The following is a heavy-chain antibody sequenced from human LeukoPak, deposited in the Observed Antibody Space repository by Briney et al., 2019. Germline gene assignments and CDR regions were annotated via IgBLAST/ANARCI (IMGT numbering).Heavy chain of an antibody. V-gene: IGHV3-7*01. CDR1: GFTFSEYW. CDR2: IKEDGTTK. CDR3: ARGPSTVVTTR. J-gene: IGHJ4*02. D-gene: IGHD2-21*02. Sequence: GGSLRLSCAASGFTFSEYWMTWVRQAPGKGLEWVANIKEDGTTKHYVDSVKGRLTISRDNAKRSLYMQMNSLRAEDTALYYCARGPSTVVTTRWGQGTLVAVSS.